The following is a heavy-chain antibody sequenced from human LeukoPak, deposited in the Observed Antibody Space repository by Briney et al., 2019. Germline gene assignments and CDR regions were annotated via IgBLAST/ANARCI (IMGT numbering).Heavy chain of an antibody. CDR3: ARDCCGEWYFFDS. V-gene: IGHV3-74*01. CDR2: INSDGSSA. Sequence: GGSLRLSCAASGFTFSSYWMHWVRQAPGKGLVWVSRINSDGSSASYADSVKGRFTVSRDNSKNTLYLQMNSLRAEDTAVYYCARDCCGEWYFFDSWGQGTLITVSS. CDR1: GFTFSSYW. D-gene: IGHD3-10*01. J-gene: IGHJ4*02.